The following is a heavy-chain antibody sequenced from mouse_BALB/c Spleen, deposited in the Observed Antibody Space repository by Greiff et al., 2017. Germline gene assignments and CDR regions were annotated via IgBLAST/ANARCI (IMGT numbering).Heavy chain of an antibody. CDR3: ASYYYGSSLAY. Sequence: VQLQQSGPGLVQPSQSLSITCTVSGFSLTSYGVHWVRQSPGKGLEWLGVIWSGGSTDYNAAFISRLSISKDNSKSQVFFKMNSLQANDTAIYYCASYYYGSSLAYWGQGTLVTVSA. D-gene: IGHD1-1*01. CDR1: GFSLTSYG. J-gene: IGHJ3*01. V-gene: IGHV2-2*02. CDR2: IWSGGST.